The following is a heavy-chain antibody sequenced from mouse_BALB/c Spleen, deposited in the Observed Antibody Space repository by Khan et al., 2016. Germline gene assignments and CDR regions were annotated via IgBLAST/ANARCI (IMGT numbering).Heavy chain of an antibody. V-gene: IGHV1S41*01. Sequence: DLVKPGASVKLSCKASGYTFTSYWINWIKQRPGQGLEWIGRIAPGSGSTYYNEMFKGKATLTVDTSSSTAYIQLSSLSSEDSAVYFCAREDWGEGDYFDYWGQGTTLTVSS. D-gene: IGHD4-1*01. CDR2: IAPGSGST. CDR1: GYTFTSYW. J-gene: IGHJ2*01. CDR3: AREDWGEGDYFDY.